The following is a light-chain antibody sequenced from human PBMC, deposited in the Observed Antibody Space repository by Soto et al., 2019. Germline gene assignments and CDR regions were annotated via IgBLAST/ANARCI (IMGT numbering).Light chain of an antibody. Sequence: DIQMTQSPSTLSASVGDRATITCRASQSIRSCLAWYQQKPGKAPKLLIYTTSSLESGVPARFSGSGSGTEFTLTISSLQPDDFATYYCQQYDNYPWTFGGGAKVEIK. CDR2: TTS. CDR3: QQYDNYPWT. V-gene: IGKV1-5*03. CDR1: QSIRSC. J-gene: IGKJ1*01.